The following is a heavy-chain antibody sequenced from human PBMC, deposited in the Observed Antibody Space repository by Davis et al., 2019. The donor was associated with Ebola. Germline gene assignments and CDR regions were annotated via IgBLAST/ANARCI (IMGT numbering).Heavy chain of an antibody. CDR1: GGSFSGYY. J-gene: IGHJ5*02. CDR3: ARGLTTAVTSGFDP. V-gene: IGHV4-34*01. Sequence: PSETLSLTCAVYGGSFSGYYWSWIRQPPGKGLEWIGEITHSGSTNYNPSLKSRVTISEDTSKNQFSLKLSSVTAADTAVYYCARGLTTAVTSGFDPWGQGTLVTVSS. D-gene: IGHD4-11*01. CDR2: ITHSGST.